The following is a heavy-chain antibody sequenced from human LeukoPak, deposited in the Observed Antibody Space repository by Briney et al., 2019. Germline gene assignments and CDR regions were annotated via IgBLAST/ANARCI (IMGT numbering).Heavy chain of an antibody. D-gene: IGHD4-17*01. CDR1: GFTFSTYA. J-gene: IGHJ4*02. V-gene: IGHV3-23*01. Sequence: GGSLRLSCAASGFTFSTYAMSWVRQAPGKGLEWVSVISGSGSSTYYADSVKGRFTISRDNSKNTLYLQMNSLRAEDTAVYYCAKDLVGRSYGDDLIDYWGQGTLVTVSS. CDR3: AKDLVGRSYGDDLIDY. CDR2: ISGSGSST.